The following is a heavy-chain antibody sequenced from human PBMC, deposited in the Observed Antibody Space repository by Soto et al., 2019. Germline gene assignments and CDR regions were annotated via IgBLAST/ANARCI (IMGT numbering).Heavy chain of an antibody. CDR3: ARHRRSSCYSSFDC. J-gene: IGHJ4*02. CDR1: GFTFSSYW. CDR2: IKQDGSES. V-gene: IGHV3-7*01. Sequence: GGSLRLSCAASGFTFSSYWMSWVRQAPGKGLEWVANIKQDGSESYYVDSVKGRFTISRDNAKNSLYLQMSSLRAEDTAVYYCARHRRSSCYSSFDCWGQGTLVTVSS. D-gene: IGHD2-15*01.